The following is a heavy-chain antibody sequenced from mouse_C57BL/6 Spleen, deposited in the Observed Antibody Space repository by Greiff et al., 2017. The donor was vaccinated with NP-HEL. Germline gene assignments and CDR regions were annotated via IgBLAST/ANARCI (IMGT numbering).Heavy chain of an antibody. CDR3: ARSRQLRLPFAY. J-gene: IGHJ3*01. CDR2: IYPSDSET. D-gene: IGHD3-2*02. CDR1: GYTFTSYW. Sequence: VQLQQPGAELVRPGSSVKLSCKASGYTFTSYWMDWVKQRPGQGLEWIGNIYPSDSETHYNQKFKDKATLTVDKSSSTAYMQLSSLTSEDSAVDDCARSRQLRLPFAYWGQGTLVTVSA. V-gene: IGHV1-61*01.